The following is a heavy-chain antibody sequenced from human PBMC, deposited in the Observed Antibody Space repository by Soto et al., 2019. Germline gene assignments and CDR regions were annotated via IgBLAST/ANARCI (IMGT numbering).Heavy chain of an antibody. Sequence: QVQLQQWGAGLLKPSETLSLTCAVYGGSFSGYYWSWIRQPPGKGLEWIGEINHSGSTNYNPSLMSRVTISVDTSKNQFSLKLSSVTAADTAVYYCARVALLRYFDWLPDSRLYGMDVWGQGTTVTVSS. CDR3: ARVALLRYFDWLPDSRLYGMDV. J-gene: IGHJ6*02. CDR1: GGSFSGYY. D-gene: IGHD3-9*01. CDR2: INHSGST. V-gene: IGHV4-34*01.